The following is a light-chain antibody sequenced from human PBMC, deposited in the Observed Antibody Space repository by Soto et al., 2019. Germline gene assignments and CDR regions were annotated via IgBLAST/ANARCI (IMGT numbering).Light chain of an antibody. CDR3: QQYGCSPLT. CDR2: GAS. V-gene: IGKV3-20*01. J-gene: IGKJ5*01. CDR1: QSVRSNY. Sequence: ETVLTQSPGTLSLSPGERATLSCRASQSVRSNYLAWYQQKPGQAPRLLIYGASSRATGIPDRFSGSGSGTDFTLTISRLEPEDFAVYSCQQYGCSPLTFGQGTRLEIK.